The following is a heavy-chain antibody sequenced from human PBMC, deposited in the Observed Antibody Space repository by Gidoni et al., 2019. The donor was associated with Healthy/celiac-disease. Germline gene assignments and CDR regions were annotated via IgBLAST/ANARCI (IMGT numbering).Heavy chain of an antibody. CDR3: TRGRSLTIFGVVIMEDYYYYGMDV. CDR1: GFTSGDYA. D-gene: IGHD3-3*01. Sequence: EVQLVESGGGLVQPGRSLRLSSAASGFTSGDYAMSWFRQAPGTGLEWVGFIRSKAYGGTTEYAASVKGRFTISRDDSKSIAYLQMNSLKTEDTAVYYCTRGRSLTIFGVVIMEDYYYYGMDVWGQGTTVTVSS. J-gene: IGHJ6*02. CDR2: IRSKAYGGTT. V-gene: IGHV3-49*03.